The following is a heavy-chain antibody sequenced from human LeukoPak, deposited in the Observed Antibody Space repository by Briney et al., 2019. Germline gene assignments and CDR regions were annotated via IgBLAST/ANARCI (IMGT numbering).Heavy chain of an antibody. Sequence: PSQTLSLTCTVSGGSISSGDYYWSWIRQPPGKGLEWIGYIYYSGSTYYNPSLKSRVTISVDTSKNQFSLKLSSVTAADTAVYYCARAWFFDREYYYGMDVWGQGTTVTVSS. J-gene: IGHJ6*02. V-gene: IGHV4-30-4*01. D-gene: IGHD3-9*01. CDR1: GGSISSGDYY. CDR3: ARAWFFDREYYYGMDV. CDR2: IYYSGST.